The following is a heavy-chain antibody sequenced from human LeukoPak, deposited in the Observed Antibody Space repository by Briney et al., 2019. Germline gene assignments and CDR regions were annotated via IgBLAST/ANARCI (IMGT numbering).Heavy chain of an antibody. Sequence: ASVKVSCKASGYTFIGYYMHWVRQAPGQGLEWMGIINPSGGSTSYAQKFQGRVTVTRDTSTSTVYMELSSLRSEDTAMYYCAREGEIGYDLSDYWGQGTLVTVSS. CDR2: INPSGGST. J-gene: IGHJ4*02. D-gene: IGHD5-12*01. CDR1: GYTFIGYY. V-gene: IGHV1-46*01. CDR3: AREGEIGYDLSDY.